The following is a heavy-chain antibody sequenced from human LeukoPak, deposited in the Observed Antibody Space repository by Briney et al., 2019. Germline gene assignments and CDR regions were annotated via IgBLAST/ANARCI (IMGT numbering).Heavy chain of an antibody. D-gene: IGHD1-1*01. CDR2: ISTDESST. Sequence: GGSLRLSCAASGFTFSTYWMYWVRQAPGKGLVWVSRISTDESSTTYADSVKGRFTTSRDNAKNTLYLQMNSLRAEDTAVYYCARKLSGGPYFDYWGQGTLVTVSS. CDR3: ARKLSGGPYFDY. CDR1: GFTFSTYW. J-gene: IGHJ4*02. V-gene: IGHV3-74*01.